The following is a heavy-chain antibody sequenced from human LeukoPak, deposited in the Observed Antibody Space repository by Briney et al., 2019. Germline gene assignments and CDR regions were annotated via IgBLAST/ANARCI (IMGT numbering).Heavy chain of an antibody. CDR3: ASVFDYDDAFDI. J-gene: IGHJ3*02. Sequence: GESLRIYCKGSGYSFTSYWISWARQMPGKGLEWMGRIVPSDSYLNYSPSFQGHVTISADKYLSTAYLQWSSLKASDTAMYYCASVFDYDDAFDIWGQGTMVTVSS. D-gene: IGHD3-9*01. CDR1: GYSFTSYW. CDR2: IVPSDSYL. V-gene: IGHV5-10-1*01.